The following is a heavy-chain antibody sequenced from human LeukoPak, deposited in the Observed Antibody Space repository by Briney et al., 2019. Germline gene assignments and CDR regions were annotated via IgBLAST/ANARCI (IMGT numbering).Heavy chain of an antibody. Sequence: SVKVSCKASGGTFSSYAISWVRQAPGQGLEWMGGIIPIFGTANYAQKFQGRVTITADESTSTAYMELSSLRSEDTAVYYCARVQTLTETGDWYFDLWGRGTLVTVSS. D-gene: IGHD7-27*01. J-gene: IGHJ2*01. CDR2: IIPIFGTA. V-gene: IGHV1-69*13. CDR3: ARVQTLTETGDWYFDL. CDR1: GGTFSSYA.